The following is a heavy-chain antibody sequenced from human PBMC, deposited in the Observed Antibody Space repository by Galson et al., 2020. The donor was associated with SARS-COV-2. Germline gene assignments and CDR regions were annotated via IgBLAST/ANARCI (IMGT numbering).Heavy chain of an antibody. Sequence: SGPTLVKPTETLTLTCTFSGFSLSTGGMCVGWIRQPPGKALEWLALIDWHDDKYYSTSLKTRLTVSKDTSKNQVVLTMTNMDPVDTATYYCARIDRGGSGRGFDYWGQGTLVTVSS. V-gene: IGHV2-70*13. J-gene: IGHJ4*02. CDR2: IDWHDDK. CDR3: ARIDRGGSGRGFDY. D-gene: IGHD2-15*01. CDR1: GFSLSTGGMC.